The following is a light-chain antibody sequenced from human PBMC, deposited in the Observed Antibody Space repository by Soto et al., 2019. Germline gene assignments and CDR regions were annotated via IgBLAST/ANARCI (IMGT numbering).Light chain of an antibody. Sequence: QAVVTQPPSVSGAPGQRVTISCTGSSSNIGAGYDVHWYQQLPGTAPKLLIYGNSNRPSGVPDRFSGSKSRTSASLAITGLQAEDEADYYCQSYDSSRSGSVFGGGTKLTVL. CDR2: GNS. CDR3: QSYDSSRSGSV. J-gene: IGLJ3*02. V-gene: IGLV1-40*01. CDR1: SSNIGAGYD.